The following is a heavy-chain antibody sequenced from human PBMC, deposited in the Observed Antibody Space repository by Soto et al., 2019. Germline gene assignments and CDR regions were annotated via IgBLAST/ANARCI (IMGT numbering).Heavy chain of an antibody. CDR3: ASATVVAGTFDF. D-gene: IGHD2-15*01. CDR1: GFAFRSYN. J-gene: IGHJ4*02. Sequence: EVQLVESGGGLVKPGGSLTLSCAGSGFAFRSYNMNWVRQPPGKGLEWVASISSGSSNIYYADSVKGRFTISRDNAKDSLYLQMDSLRAEASAVYYCASATVVAGTFDFWGQGPLLTVSS. CDR2: ISSGSSNI. V-gene: IGHV3-21*01.